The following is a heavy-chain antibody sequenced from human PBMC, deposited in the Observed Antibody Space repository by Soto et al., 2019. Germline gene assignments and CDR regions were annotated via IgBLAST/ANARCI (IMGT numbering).Heavy chain of an antibody. CDR1: GFTFSSYA. CDR3: ARYALGLSPWWYNWFDR. Sequence: VQLLESGGGLVQPGGSLRLSCAASGFTFSSYAMNWVLQTPGEGLEWVSGMSDSGGSPYYADSVKGRFTISRDNTKNTLYLQMDSLRAEDTGVYYCARYALGLSPWWYNWFDRWGQGTLVSVSS. V-gene: IGHV3-23*01. J-gene: IGHJ5*02. D-gene: IGHD2-8*02. CDR2: MSDSGGSP.